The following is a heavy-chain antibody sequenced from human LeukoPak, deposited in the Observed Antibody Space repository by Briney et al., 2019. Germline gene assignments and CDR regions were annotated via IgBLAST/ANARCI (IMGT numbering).Heavy chain of an antibody. CDR2: ISYSGST. V-gene: IGHV4-59*12. J-gene: IGHJ4*02. D-gene: IGHD3-9*01. CDR1: GGSISRYY. CDR3: ARGGKGLYYDILTGYYTPPRYYFDY. Sequence: PSQTLSLTCTVSGGSISRYYWSWIRQPPAKGVEWIGYISYSGSTHYNPSLKSRVTISVDTSKHQFSLKLSSVTAADTAVYYCARGGKGLYYDILTGYYTPPRYYFDYWGQGTLVTVSS.